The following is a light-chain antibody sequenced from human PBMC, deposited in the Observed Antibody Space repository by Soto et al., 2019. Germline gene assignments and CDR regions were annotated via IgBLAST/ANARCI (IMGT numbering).Light chain of an antibody. V-gene: IGKV1-39*01. J-gene: IGKJ3*01. Sequence: DLQMTQSPSSLSASVGDRVTITCRASQSISSYLNWYQQKPGKAPKLLIYAASSLQSGVPSRFCGRGSGTDFTLTISSLQPEDFATYYCQQGYGTPFAFGPGNKVD. CDR3: QQGYGTPFA. CDR2: AAS. CDR1: QSISSY.